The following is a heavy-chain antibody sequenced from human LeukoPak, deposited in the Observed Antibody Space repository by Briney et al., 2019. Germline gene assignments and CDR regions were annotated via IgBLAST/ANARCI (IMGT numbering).Heavy chain of an antibody. CDR3: ARDGAIDGYRRNDY. V-gene: IGHV3-7*05. J-gene: IGHJ4*02. D-gene: IGHD5-24*01. CDR1: GFTFSGYW. CDR2: IKEDGSEK. Sequence: GGSLRLSCVASGFTFSGYWMSWVRQAPGKGLEWVANIKEDGSEKYYADSVKGRFTISKDNAKSSVYLQMSSLRAEDTAVYYCARDGAIDGYRRNDYWGQGTLVTVSS.